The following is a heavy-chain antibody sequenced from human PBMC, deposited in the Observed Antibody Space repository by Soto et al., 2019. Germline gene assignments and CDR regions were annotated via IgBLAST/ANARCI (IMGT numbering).Heavy chain of an antibody. Sequence: GASVKVACNASGYTFTSYGISWVRQAPGQGLEWMGWISAYNGNTNYAQKLQGRVTMTTDTSTSTAYMELRSLRSDDTAVYYCARDGSDIVVIPAAKKIPWFDPWGQGTLVTVSS. CDR2: ISAYNGNT. CDR3: ARDGSDIVVIPAAKKIPWFDP. CDR1: GYTFTSYG. J-gene: IGHJ5*02. D-gene: IGHD2-2*01. V-gene: IGHV1-18*01.